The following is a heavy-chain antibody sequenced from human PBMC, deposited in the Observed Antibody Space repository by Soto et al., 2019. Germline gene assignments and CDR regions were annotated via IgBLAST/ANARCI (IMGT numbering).Heavy chain of an antibody. CDR1: GGNISSGSYY. D-gene: IGHD1-26*01. V-gene: IGHV4-30-4*01. Sequence: SETQSLTSTLSGGNISSGSYYCHWECQPPGQGMMWIGYIYNSGSTYYTPSPKSRVTISLDTSKNQFSLKQSSETAADSAGSYCAAVGVQYGWLDPWGQGALVTVSS. J-gene: IGHJ5*02. CDR3: AAVGVQYGWLDP. CDR2: IYNSGST.